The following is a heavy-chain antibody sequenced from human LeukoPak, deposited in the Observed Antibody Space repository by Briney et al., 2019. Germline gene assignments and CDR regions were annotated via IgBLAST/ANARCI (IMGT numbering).Heavy chain of an antibody. V-gene: IGHV5-51*01. CDR1: GYSFTSYW. CDR2: IYPGDSDT. D-gene: IGHD3-22*01. Sequence: GESLKISCKGSGYSFTSYWIGWVRQMPGKGLEWMGTIYPGDSDTRYSPSFQGQVTISADKSISTAYLQWSSLKASDTAMYYCARSPTYYYDSSGLRVWFDPWGQGTLVTVSS. CDR3: ARSPTYYYDSSGLRVWFDP. J-gene: IGHJ5*02.